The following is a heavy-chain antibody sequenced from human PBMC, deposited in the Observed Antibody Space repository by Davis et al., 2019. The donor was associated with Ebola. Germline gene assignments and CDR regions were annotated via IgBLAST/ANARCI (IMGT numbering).Heavy chain of an antibody. CDR1: GFTFSSYS. CDR2: ISSSSSTI. CDR3: ARTATGYFDMLYYYYGMDV. V-gene: IGHV3-48*02. J-gene: IGHJ6*04. D-gene: IGHD3-9*01. Sequence: GGSLRLSCAASGFTFSSYSMNWVRQAPGKGLEWVSYISSSSSTIYYADSVKGRFTISRDNAKNSLYLQMNSLRDEDTAVYYCARTATGYFDMLYYYYGMDVWGKGTTVTVSS.